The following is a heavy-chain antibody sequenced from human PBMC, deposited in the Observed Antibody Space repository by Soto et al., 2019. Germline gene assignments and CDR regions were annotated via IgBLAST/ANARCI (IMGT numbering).Heavy chain of an antibody. Sequence: SDPLCLTCAVYGGSFSGYYWSWIRQPPGKGLEWIGEINHSGSTNYNPSLKSRVTISVDTSKNQFSLKLSSVTAADTAVYYCARGARWFDPWGQGTLVTVS. J-gene: IGHJ5*02. CDR1: GGSFSGYY. CDR2: INHSGST. CDR3: ARGARWFDP. V-gene: IGHV4-34*01.